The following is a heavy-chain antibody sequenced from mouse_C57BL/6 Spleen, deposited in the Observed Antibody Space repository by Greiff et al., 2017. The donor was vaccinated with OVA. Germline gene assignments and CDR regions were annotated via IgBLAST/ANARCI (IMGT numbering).Heavy chain of an antibody. CDR3: TRDGYGNYDAY. J-gene: IGHJ3*01. V-gene: IGHV5-9-1*02. Sequence: EVQVVESGEGLVKPGGSLKLSCAASGFTFSSYAMSWVRQTPEKRLEWVAYISSGGDYIYYADTVKGRFTISRDNARNTLYLQMSSLKSEDTAMYYCTRDGYGNYDAYWGQGTLVTVSA. CDR1: GFTFSSYA. CDR2: ISSGGDYI. D-gene: IGHD2-1*01.